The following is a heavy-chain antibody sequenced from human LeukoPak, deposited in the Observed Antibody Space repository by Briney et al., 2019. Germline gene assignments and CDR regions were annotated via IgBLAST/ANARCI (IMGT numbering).Heavy chain of an antibody. Sequence: PSETLSVTCTVSGGSISSDCWSWIRQPPGKGLEWIGYIYYSGSTNYNPSLKGRVTISVGTSKNQFSLKLSSVTAADTAVYYCARDRGYCSGGSCYRWFDPWGQGTLVTVSS. CDR2: IYYSGST. D-gene: IGHD2-15*01. J-gene: IGHJ5*02. V-gene: IGHV4-59*01. CDR3: ARDRGYCSGGSCYRWFDP. CDR1: GGSISSDC.